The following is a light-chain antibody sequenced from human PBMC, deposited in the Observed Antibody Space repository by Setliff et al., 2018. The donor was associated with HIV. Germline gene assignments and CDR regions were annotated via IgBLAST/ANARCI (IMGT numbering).Light chain of an antibody. CDR1: SSDVGGYNY. CDR2: EVS. CDR3: TSYAGSNTYV. V-gene: IGLV2-8*01. J-gene: IGLJ1*01. Sequence: QSALTQLPSASGSPGQSVTISCTGTSSDVGGYNYVSWYQQHPGKAPKLMIFEVSKRPSGVPDRFSGSKSGNTASLTVSGLQAEDEADYYCTSYAGSNTYVFGTGTKVTV.